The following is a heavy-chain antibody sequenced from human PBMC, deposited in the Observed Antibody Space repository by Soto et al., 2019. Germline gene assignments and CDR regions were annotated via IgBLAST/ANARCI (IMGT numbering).Heavy chain of an antibody. V-gene: IGHV1-69*06. J-gene: IGHJ4*02. D-gene: IGHD6-13*01. CDR3: ARDSSSWRYYFDS. Sequence: ASVKVSCKASGGTFANFGISWLRQAPGQGLEWMGGLIPVSGTPNYAQKFQGRVSITADTSTGTAYMELRSLRSEDTAVYYCARDSSSWRYYFDSWGQGTLVTV. CDR2: LIPVSGTP. CDR1: GGTFANFG.